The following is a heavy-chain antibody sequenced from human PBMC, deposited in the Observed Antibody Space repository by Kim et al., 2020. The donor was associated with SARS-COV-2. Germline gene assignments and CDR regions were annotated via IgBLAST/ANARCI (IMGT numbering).Heavy chain of an antibody. J-gene: IGHJ3*02. D-gene: IGHD3-3*01. CDR3: AAPITIFGVVIDAFDI. V-gene: IGHV4-39*01. Sequence: SLKSRVTISVDTSKNQFSLKLSSVTAADTAVYYCAAPITIFGVVIDAFDIWGQGTMVTVSS.